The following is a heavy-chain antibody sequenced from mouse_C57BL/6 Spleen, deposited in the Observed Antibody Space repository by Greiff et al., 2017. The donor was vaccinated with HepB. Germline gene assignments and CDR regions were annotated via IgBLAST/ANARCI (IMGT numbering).Heavy chain of an antibody. D-gene: IGHD1-1*01. V-gene: IGHV1-9*01. Sequence: VQLQQSGAELMKPGASVKLSCKATGYTFTGYWIEWVKQRPGHGLEWIGEILPGSGSTNYNEKFKGKATFTADTSSNTAYMQLSSLTTEDSAIYYCARRGHYDGSSYRYFDVWGTGTTVTVSS. CDR2: ILPGSGST. CDR1: GYTFTGYW. CDR3: ARRGHYDGSSYRYFDV. J-gene: IGHJ1*03.